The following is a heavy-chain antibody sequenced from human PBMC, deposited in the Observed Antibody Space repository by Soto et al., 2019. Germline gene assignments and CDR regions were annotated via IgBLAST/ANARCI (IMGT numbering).Heavy chain of an antibody. CDR2: ISGDGDNT. J-gene: IGHJ6*02. V-gene: IGHV3-23*01. CDR1: GFTFSSYA. Sequence: HPGGSLRLSCAASGFTFSSYAMSWVRQAPGKGLEWVSAISGDGDNTYYADSVKGRFTFSRDNSKNTMFLQMNSLRAEDSAIYYCAKKSGGMDVWGQGTTVTVSS. CDR3: AKKSGGMDV.